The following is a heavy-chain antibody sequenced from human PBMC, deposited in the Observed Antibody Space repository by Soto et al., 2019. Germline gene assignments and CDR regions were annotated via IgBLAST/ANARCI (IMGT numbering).Heavy chain of an antibody. CDR2: ISGSGGST. CDR3: ATHGTRAQLAYYYYYGMDV. Sequence: GGSLRLSCAASGFTFSSYAMIWVRQAPGKGLEWVSAISGSGGSTYYADSVKGRFTISRDNSKNTLYLQMNSLRAEDTAVYYCATHGTRAQLAYYYYYGMDVWGQGTTVTVSS. D-gene: IGHD6-6*01. CDR1: GFTFSSYA. V-gene: IGHV3-23*01. J-gene: IGHJ6*02.